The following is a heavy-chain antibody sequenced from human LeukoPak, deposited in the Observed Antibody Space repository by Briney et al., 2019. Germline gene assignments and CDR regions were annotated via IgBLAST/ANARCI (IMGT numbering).Heavy chain of an antibody. J-gene: IGHJ4*02. CDR2: ISHDGTNK. Sequence: PGRSLRLSCAACGFAFSRYGMHWVRHASGKGLEGVALISHDGTNKNHADSVKGRFTIPRDNCNNTLYMQMSSLRAEDTAVYYCARGPGALDYWGQGTLVTVSS. CDR3: ARGPGALDY. V-gene: IGHV3-30*03. D-gene: IGHD2-2*01. CDR1: GFAFSRYG.